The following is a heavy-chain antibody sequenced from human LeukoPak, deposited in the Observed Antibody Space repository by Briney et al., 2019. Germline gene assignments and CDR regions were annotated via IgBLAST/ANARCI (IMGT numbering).Heavy chain of an antibody. CDR3: VKSDCGSDGCKLLSF. V-gene: IGHV3-23*01. CDR2: ISGSDAIT. D-gene: IGHD2-21*01. Sequence: PGGSLRLSCAGSGFTFSNYTMSWVRQAPGKGLEWVSAISGSDAITYYAGSVRGRFTVSRDNSKNTVSLQMNSLRAEDTAVYYCVKSDCGSDGCKLLSFWGQGTLVSASS. J-gene: IGHJ4*02. CDR1: GFTFSNYT.